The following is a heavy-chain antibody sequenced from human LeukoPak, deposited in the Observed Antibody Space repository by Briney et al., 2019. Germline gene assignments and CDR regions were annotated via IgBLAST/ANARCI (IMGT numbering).Heavy chain of an antibody. V-gene: IGHV4-59*01. Sequence: SETLSLTCTVSGGSISSYYWSWIRQPPGKGLEWIGYIYYSGSTNYNPSLKSRVTISVDTSKNQFSLKLSSVAAADTAVYYCARDRDGYNLGGYYYGMDVWGQGTTVTVSS. D-gene: IGHD5-24*01. CDR2: IYYSGST. CDR3: ARDRDGYNLGGYYYGMDV. J-gene: IGHJ6*02. CDR1: GGSISSYY.